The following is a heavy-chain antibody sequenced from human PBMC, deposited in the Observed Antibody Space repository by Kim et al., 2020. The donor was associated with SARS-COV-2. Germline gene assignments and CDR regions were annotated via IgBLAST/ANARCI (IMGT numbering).Heavy chain of an antibody. D-gene: IGHD2-21*01. CDR2: IGGSGSPI. CDR3: ARHRDGLNPFDC. CDR1: GFTFNTYT. V-gene: IGHV3-21*01. J-gene: IGHJ4*02. Sequence: GGSLRLSCAASGFTFNTYTMNWVRQAPGKGLEWVSAIGGSGSPILYADSVKGRFTISRDNAKNSLYLQMDSLRDEDTAMYYCARHRDGLNPFDCWGQGTLVTVSS.